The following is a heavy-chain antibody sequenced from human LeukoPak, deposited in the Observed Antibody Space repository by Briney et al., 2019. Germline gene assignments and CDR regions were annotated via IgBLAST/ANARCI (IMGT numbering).Heavy chain of an antibody. CDR3: ARGPSLLY. D-gene: IGHD2-21*01. J-gene: IGHJ4*02. V-gene: IGHV3-7*01. CDR1: GFAFSSHW. Sequence: PGGSLRLSCAASGFAFSSHWMSWVRQAPGKGLEWVASIKPDGSERYYVDPLRGRFTISRDNAKTSLYLQMSSLRAEDTAVYYCARGPSLLYWGQGTLVTVSS. CDR2: IKPDGSER.